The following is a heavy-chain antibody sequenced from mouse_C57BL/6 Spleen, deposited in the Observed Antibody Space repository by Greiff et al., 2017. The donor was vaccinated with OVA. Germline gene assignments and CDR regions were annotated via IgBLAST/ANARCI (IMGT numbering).Heavy chain of an antibody. CDR3: ASYGSSFAYFDY. J-gene: IGHJ2*01. CDR1: GYTFTSYW. D-gene: IGHD1-1*01. CDR2: IDPSDSYT. Sequence: QVQLKQPGAELVMPGASVKLSCKASGYTFTSYWMHWVKQRPGQGLEWIGEIDPSDSYTNYNQKFKGKSTLTVDKSSSTAYMQLSSLTSEDSAVYYCASYGSSFAYFDYWGQGTTLTVSS. V-gene: IGHV1-69*01.